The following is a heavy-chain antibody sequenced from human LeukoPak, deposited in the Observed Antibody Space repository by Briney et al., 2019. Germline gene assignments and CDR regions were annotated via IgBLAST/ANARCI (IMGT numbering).Heavy chain of an antibody. CDR1: GFLLSSSG. V-gene: IGHV3-33*01. CDR2: IWYDGSNI. J-gene: IGHJ4*02. CDR3: ARTNTLDRGVIMEPLES. D-gene: IGHD3-10*01. Sequence: AGGSLRLSCAASGFLLSSSGMHWVRQTPGKGLEWVAFIWYDGSNIYYANSVRGRFTISRDNSKNTLYLQMNSLRDEDTAVYYCARTNTLDRGVIMEPLESWGQGTLVTVSS.